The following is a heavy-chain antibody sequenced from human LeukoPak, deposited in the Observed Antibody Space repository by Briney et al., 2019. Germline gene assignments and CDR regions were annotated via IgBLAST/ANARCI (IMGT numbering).Heavy chain of an antibody. J-gene: IGHJ5*02. V-gene: IGHV1-18*01. CDR3: ARGPLLWFGDNWFDP. Sequence: GASVKASCKASGYTFTSYGISWVRQAPGQGLEWMGWISAYNGNTNYAQKLQGRVTMTTDTSTSTAYMELRSLRSDDTAVYYCARGPLLWFGDNWFDPWGQGTLVTVSS. CDR1: GYTFTSYG. CDR2: ISAYNGNT. D-gene: IGHD3-10*01.